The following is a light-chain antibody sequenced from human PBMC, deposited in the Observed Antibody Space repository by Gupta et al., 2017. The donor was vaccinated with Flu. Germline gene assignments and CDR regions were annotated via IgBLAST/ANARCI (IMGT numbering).Light chain of an antibody. CDR1: QSISSY. V-gene: IGKV1-39*01. CDR3: QQSASTPPT. J-gene: IGKJ4*01. Sequence: DIQMTQSPSSLSASVGDRVTITCRASQSISSYLNWYQQKPGKAPKLLIYAASSLQSGVPSRFSRSGSGTDFTLTIIRLQPEDFATYYCQQSASTPPTFGGGTRLEIK. CDR2: AAS.